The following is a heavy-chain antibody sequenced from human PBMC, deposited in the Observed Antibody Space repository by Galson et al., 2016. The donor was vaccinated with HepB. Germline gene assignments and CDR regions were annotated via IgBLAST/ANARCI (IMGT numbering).Heavy chain of an antibody. D-gene: IGHD2-8*01. V-gene: IGHV3-48*01. CDR1: GFAFSSDS. Sequence: SLRLSCAASGFAFSSDSMNWVRQAPGKGLEWVSYISSRSSTQYYADSVKGRFTISRDNVQNSLYLHMNSVRAEETAVYYCARDCDYICYTEASGFDFWGQGTLVTVSS. J-gene: IGHJ4*02. CDR3: ARDCDYICYTEASGFDF. CDR2: ISSRSSTQ.